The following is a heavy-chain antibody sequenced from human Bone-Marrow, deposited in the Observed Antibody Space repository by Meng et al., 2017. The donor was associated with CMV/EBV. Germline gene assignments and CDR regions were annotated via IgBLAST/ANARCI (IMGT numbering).Heavy chain of an antibody. V-gene: IGHV3-7*01. CDR1: GFSFSDYW. CDR2: INDAGTVK. CDR3: ARDLKNCTNGVCWGYFDY. J-gene: IGHJ4*02. D-gene: IGHD2-8*01. Sequence: GESLKISCVASGFSFSDYWMTWVRQAPGKGLEWAANINDAGTVKYYLDSLKGRFTVSRDNARNSLYLEMDSLRAEDTAVYYCARDLKNCTNGVCWGYFDYWGQGTLVTVSS.